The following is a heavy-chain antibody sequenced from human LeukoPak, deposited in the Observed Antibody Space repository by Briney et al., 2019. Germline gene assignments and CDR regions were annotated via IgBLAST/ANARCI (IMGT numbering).Heavy chain of an antibody. D-gene: IGHD3-3*01. CDR2: IYSGGST. CDR1: GFTVSSNY. Sequence: GGSLRLSCAASGFTVSSNYMSWARQAPGKGLEWVSVIYSGGSTYYADSVKGRFTISRDNSKNTLYLQMNSLRAEDTAVYYCARHYDFWSGSPLDYMDVWGKGTTVTVSS. J-gene: IGHJ6*03. V-gene: IGHV3-53*01. CDR3: ARHYDFWSGSPLDYMDV.